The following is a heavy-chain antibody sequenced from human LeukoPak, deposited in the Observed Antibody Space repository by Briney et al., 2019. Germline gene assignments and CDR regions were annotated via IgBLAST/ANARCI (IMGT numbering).Heavy chain of an antibody. D-gene: IGHD1-26*01. CDR2: IYYSGST. CDR3: ARGVGATRPFDY. CDR1: GGSISSGGYY. J-gene: IGHJ4*02. Sequence: SETLSLTCTVSGGSISSGGYYWSWIRQPPGKGLEWIGYIYYSGSTNYNPSLKSRVTISVDTSKNQFSLKLSSVTAADTAVYYCARGVGATRPFDYWGQGTLVTVSS. V-gene: IGHV4-61*08.